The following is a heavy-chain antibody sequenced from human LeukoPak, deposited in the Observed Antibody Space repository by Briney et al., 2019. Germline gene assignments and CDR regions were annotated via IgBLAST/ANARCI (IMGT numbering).Heavy chain of an antibody. D-gene: IGHD3-22*01. CDR2: INYSGSTK. CDR1: GFTFSSYE. V-gene: IGHV3-48*03. CDR3: ARDLGFGYYDSSGPEDYFDY. Sequence: GGSLRLSCAASGFTFSSYEMNWVRQAPGKGLEWVSYINYSGSTKYNAASVKGRFTISRDNAKNSLYLQMNSLRAEDTAVYYCARDLGFGYYDSSGPEDYFDYWGQGTLVTVSS. J-gene: IGHJ4*02.